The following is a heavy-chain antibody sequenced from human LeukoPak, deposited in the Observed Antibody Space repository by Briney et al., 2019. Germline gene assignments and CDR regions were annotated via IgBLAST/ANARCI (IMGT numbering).Heavy chain of an antibody. V-gene: IGHV3-11*04. CDR3: ARPTEGYAFDI. J-gene: IGHJ3*02. CDR1: GFTFSDYY. Sequence: GESLKISCAASGFTFSDYYMSWIRQAPGKGLEWVSYISSSGSTIYYADSVKGRFTISRDNAKNSLYLQMNSLRAEDTAVYYCARPTEGYAFDIWGQGTMVTVSS. D-gene: IGHD5-18*01. CDR2: ISSSGSTI.